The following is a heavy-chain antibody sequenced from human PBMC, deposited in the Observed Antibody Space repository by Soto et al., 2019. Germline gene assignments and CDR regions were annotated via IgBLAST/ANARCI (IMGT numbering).Heavy chain of an antibody. V-gene: IGHV4-59*08. CDR1: SDSISSYY. J-gene: IGHJ6*02. CDR2: ISYSEST. Sequence: SETLSLTCTVSSDSISSYYWSWIRQPPGKRLEWIGNISYSESTKYNPSLKSRVTISVDTSKNQFSLKLSSVTAADTAVYYCARQRPTDGRWEFANYYGMDVWGQGTPVTVSS. CDR3: ARQRPTDGRWEFANYYGMDV. D-gene: IGHD1-26*01.